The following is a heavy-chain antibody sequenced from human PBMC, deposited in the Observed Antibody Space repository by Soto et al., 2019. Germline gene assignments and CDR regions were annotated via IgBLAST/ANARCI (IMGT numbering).Heavy chain of an antibody. J-gene: IGHJ5*02. D-gene: IGHD2-21*02. Sequence: PSETLSLTCTVSGGSISSYYWSWIRQPPGKGLEWIGYIYYSGSTNYNPSLKSRVTISVDTSKNQFSLKLSSVTAADTAVYYCARDHDCGGDCSNWCEPWGQGTLVTVS. CDR2: IYYSGST. CDR3: ARDHDCGGDCSNWCEP. CDR1: GGSISSYY. V-gene: IGHV4-59*01.